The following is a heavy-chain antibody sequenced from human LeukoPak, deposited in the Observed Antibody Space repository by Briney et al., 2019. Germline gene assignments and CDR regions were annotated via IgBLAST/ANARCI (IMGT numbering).Heavy chain of an antibody. J-gene: IGHJ4*02. CDR3: AKDLCSSSTCTFDY. Sequence: GGSLRLSCGASGLSFSKYAMHWVRQAPGKGLEWVSVIWYDSSKEYYLDSVKGRFTISRDNSKNTLYLQMNSLRAEDTAVYYCAKDLCSSSTCTFDYWGQGTLVTVSS. D-gene: IGHD2-2*01. CDR2: IWYDSSKE. CDR1: GLSFSKYA. V-gene: IGHV3-33*06.